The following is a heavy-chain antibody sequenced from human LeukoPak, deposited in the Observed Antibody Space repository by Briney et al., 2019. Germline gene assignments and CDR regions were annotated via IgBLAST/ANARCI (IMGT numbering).Heavy chain of an antibody. Sequence: GGSLRLSCAASGFTVSSNYMSWVRQTPGKGLEWVSVIYSGGSTYYADSVKGRFTISRDNSKNTLYLQMNSLRAEDTAVYYCARARDSSGYATPDYWGQGTLVTVSS. D-gene: IGHD3-22*01. J-gene: IGHJ4*02. CDR3: ARARDSSGYATPDY. CDR1: GFTVSSNY. V-gene: IGHV3-66*01. CDR2: IYSGGST.